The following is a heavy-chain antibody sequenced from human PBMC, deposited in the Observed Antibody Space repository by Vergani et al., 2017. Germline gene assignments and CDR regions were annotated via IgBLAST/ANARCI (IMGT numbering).Heavy chain of an antibody. D-gene: IGHD5-18*01. CDR3: ARERYSYVQCAFDI. Sequence: QVQLQESGPGLVKPSQTLSLTCTVSGGPISSGSYYWSWIRQPAGKGLEWIGRIDTSGSTHYNPSLKSRVTMSVHTSKSQFSLKLSSVTAADTAVYYCARERYSYVQCAFDIWGQGTMVTVSS. CDR2: IDTSGST. J-gene: IGHJ3*02. V-gene: IGHV4-61*02. CDR1: GGPISSGSYY.